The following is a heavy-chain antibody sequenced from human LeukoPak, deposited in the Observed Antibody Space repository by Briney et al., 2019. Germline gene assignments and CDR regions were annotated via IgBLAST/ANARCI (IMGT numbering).Heavy chain of an antibody. CDR3: ARGLGYGEYLVPFDI. V-gene: IGHV4-59*01. CDR2: IYYSGST. D-gene: IGHD4-17*01. CDR1: GGSISSYY. Sequence: SETLSLTCTVSGGSISSYYWSWIRQPPGKGLEWIGYIYYSGSTNYNPSLKSRVTISVDTSKNQFSLKLSSVTAADTAVYYCARGLGYGEYLVPFDIWGQGTLVPVSS. J-gene: IGHJ3*02.